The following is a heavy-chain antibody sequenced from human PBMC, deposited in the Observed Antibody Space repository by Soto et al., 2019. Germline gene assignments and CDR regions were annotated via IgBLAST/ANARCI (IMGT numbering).Heavy chain of an antibody. Sequence: EVQLLESGGGLVQPGGSLRLSCAASGFTFATYTMSWVRQTPGKGLEWVSAITGSDVRTYYADSVKGRFTISRDNSKNTLDLQMNSLGAEDTAVYYCAKNSAATIRVGFDYWGQGTLVTVSS. D-gene: IGHD5-12*01. CDR2: ITGSDVRT. V-gene: IGHV3-23*01. CDR3: AKNSAATIRVGFDY. J-gene: IGHJ4*02. CDR1: GFTFATYT.